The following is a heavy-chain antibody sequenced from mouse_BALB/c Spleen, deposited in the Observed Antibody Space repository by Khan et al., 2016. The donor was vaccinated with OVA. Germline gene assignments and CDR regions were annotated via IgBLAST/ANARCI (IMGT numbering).Heavy chain of an antibody. CDR1: GYTFTTYW. Sequence: QVQLKQSGAELAKPGASVKMSCKASGYTFTTYWMHWVKQRPGQGLEWIGYINPTSAYTDYNEKFKDKATLSADKSSSTAYMQLSSLTSADSAVYYCARDRIDYWGQGTTLTVSS. V-gene: IGHV1-7*01. J-gene: IGHJ2*01. CDR2: INPTSAYT. CDR3: ARDRIDY.